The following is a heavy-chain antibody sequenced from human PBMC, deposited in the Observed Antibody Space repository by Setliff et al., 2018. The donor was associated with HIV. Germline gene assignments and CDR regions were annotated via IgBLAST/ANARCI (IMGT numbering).Heavy chain of an antibody. CDR3: ARSSGSYWINAFDI. V-gene: IGHV4-59*01. CDR1: GSSMRRNY. CDR2: IYNIGST. Sequence: PSETLSLTCSVSGSSMRRNYWSWIRQPPGKGLEWIGYIYNIGSTNYNPSLRSRVTISLDRSKNQFSLNLDSVTAADTAVYYCARSSGSYWINAFDIWGHGTMVTVS. J-gene: IGHJ3*02. D-gene: IGHD1-26*01.